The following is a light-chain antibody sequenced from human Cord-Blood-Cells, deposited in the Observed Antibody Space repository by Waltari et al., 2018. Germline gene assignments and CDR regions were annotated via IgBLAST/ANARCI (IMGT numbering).Light chain of an antibody. Sequence: DIQMTQSPSSLSASVGDRVTITCRASQSMSRYLNWYQPKPGKAPKVLSYAASSWQSGVQSRFSGSGSGTDFTLTSSSLQPEDFATYYCQQSYSTPGTCGQGTRVEIK. CDR2: AAS. V-gene: IGKV1-39*01. CDR3: QQSYSTPGT. J-gene: IGKJ1*01. CDR1: QSMSRY.